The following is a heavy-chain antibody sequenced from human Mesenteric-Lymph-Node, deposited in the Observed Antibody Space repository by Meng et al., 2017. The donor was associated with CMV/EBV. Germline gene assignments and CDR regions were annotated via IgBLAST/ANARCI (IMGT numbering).Heavy chain of an antibody. D-gene: IGHD4-11*01. J-gene: IGHJ4*02. Sequence: SGGSIGSGEYCWSWIRQHPGKGLELIGYIYDTGGTYYNPSLKGRVSMSVATSNDQFFLKLTSLTAADTAVYFCARRAVQMTTDHFDYWGQGTLVTVSS. V-gene: IGHV4-31*02. CDR2: IYDTGGT. CDR1: GGSIGSGEYC. CDR3: ARRAVQMTTDHFDY.